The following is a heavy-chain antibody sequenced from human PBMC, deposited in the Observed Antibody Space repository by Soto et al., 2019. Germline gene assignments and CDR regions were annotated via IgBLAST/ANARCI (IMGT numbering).Heavy chain of an antibody. D-gene: IGHD3-10*01. CDR3: TPPSGSWPAP. CDR2: IKSKTDGETT. J-gene: IGHJ5*02. Sequence: EVQLVESGGGLVKPGGSLRLSCAGSGFTFSNAWMSWVRQAPGKGLEWVGRIKSKTDGETTEYAVPVKDRFTISRDDSKNTLYLQMNSLKTEDTAVYYCTPPSGSWPAPWGQGTLVTVSS. CDR1: GFTFSNAW. V-gene: IGHV3-15*01.